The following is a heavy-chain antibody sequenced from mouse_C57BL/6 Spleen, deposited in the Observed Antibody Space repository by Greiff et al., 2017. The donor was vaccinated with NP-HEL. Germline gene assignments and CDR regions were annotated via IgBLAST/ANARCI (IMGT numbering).Heavy chain of an antibody. CDR3: ARGGITTGYWYFDV. CDR2: IYPGDGDT. CDR1: GYAFSSSW. D-gene: IGHD2-4*01. V-gene: IGHV1-82*01. Sequence: VQLQQSGPELVKPGASVKISCKASGYAFSSSWMNWVKQRPGKGLEWIGRIYPGDGDTNYNGKFKGKATLTADKSSSTAYMQLSSLTSEDSAVYFCARGGITTGYWYFDVWGTGTTVTVSS. J-gene: IGHJ1*03.